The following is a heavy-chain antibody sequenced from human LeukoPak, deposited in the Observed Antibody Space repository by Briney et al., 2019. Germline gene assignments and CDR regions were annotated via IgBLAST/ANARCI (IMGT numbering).Heavy chain of an antibody. CDR3: ARLRGGYCLNGVCSFDS. D-gene: IGHD2-8*01. Sequence: SETLSLTCTVSGGSISSYYWSWIRQPPGKGLEWIGYIYYSGSTNYNPSLKSRVTISVDTSKNQFSLKLIFVTVADTAVYYCARLRGGYCLNGVCSFDSWGQGILVTVSS. CDR2: IYYSGST. J-gene: IGHJ5*01. V-gene: IGHV4-59*12. CDR1: GGSISSYY.